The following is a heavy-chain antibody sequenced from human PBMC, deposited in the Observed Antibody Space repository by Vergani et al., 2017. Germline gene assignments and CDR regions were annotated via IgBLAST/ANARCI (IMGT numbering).Heavy chain of an antibody. J-gene: IGHJ4*02. CDR2: IYYSGST. CDR3: ARGGSGSYYIPGGYYFDY. D-gene: IGHD1-26*01. Sequence: QLQLQESGPGLVKPSETLSLTCTVSGGSISSSSYYWSWIRQPPGKGLEWIGYIYYSGSTNYNPSLKSRVTISVDTSKNQFSLKLSSVTAADTAVYYCARGGSGSYYIPGGYYFDYWGQGTLVTVSS. CDR1: GGSISSSSYY. V-gene: IGHV4-61*01.